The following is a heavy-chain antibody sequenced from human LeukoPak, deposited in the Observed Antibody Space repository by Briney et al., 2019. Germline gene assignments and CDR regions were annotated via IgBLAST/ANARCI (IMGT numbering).Heavy chain of an antibody. J-gene: IGHJ6*03. Sequence: GGSLRLSCAASGFTFSSYSMNWVRQAPGKGLEWVSYISSSSSTIYYADSVKGRFTISRDNAKNSLYLQMNSLRAEDTAVYYCARDPGSSSDYYYYMDVWGKGTTVTVPS. CDR2: ISSSSSTI. V-gene: IGHV3-48*01. D-gene: IGHD6-6*01. CDR3: ARDPGSSSDYYYYMDV. CDR1: GFTFSSYS.